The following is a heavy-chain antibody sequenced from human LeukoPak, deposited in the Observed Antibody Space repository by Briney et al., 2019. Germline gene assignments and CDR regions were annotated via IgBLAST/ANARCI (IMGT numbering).Heavy chain of an antibody. CDR3: TAGTGRSDFDY. V-gene: IGHV3-15*01. D-gene: IGHD3/OR15-3a*01. CDR1: GFTFSNAW. J-gene: IGHJ4*02. CDR2: IKRKGDGGTI. Sequence: GGSLRLSCAASGFTFSNAWMSWVRQAPGRGLEWVGRIKRKGDGGTIDYAAPVKGRLSISRDDSKNTLYLQMNSLKSEDTAVYYCTAGTGRSDFDYWGQGTLVTVSS.